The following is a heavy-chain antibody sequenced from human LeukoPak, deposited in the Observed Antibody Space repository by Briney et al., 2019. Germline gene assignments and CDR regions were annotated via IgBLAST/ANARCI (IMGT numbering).Heavy chain of an antibody. Sequence: GGSLRLSCAASGFTLSSYSMNWVRQAPGKGLEWVSVIYSGGSTYYADSVKGRFTISRDNSKNTLYLQMNSLRAEDTAVYYCARGSGTYDPIDYWGQGTLVTVSS. CDR3: ARGSGTYDPIDY. V-gene: IGHV3-53*01. CDR1: GFTLSSYS. CDR2: IYSGGST. J-gene: IGHJ4*02. D-gene: IGHD5-12*01.